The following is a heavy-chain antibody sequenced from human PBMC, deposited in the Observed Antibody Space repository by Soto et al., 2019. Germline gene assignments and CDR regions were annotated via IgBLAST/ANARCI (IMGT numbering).Heavy chain of an antibody. CDR2: IYYSGST. D-gene: IGHD4-17*01. V-gene: IGHV4-59*01. J-gene: IGHJ4*02. CDR1: GGSISSYY. CDR3: ARAPYGHFDY. Sequence: PSETLSLTCTVSGGSISSYYWSWIRQPPGKGLEWIGYIYYSGSTNYNPSLKSRVTISVDTSKNQFSLKLSSVTAADTAVYYCARAPYGHFDYSGPGTLVTVSS.